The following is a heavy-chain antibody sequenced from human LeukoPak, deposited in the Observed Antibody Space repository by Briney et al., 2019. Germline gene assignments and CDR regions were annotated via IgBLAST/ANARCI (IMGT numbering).Heavy chain of an antibody. CDR2: VGIAGDI. CDR1: GFTVSSHD. J-gene: IGHJ1*01. D-gene: IGHD2-15*01. Sequence: PGGSLRLSCAASGFTVSSHDIHWVRQPTGKGLEWVSGVGIAGDIYYAGSVKGRFTISRDNAKNSLYLQMNGLRAEDTAVYYCAKDLQDNTAGYFHHWGQGTVVTVSS. V-gene: IGHV3-13*04. CDR3: AKDLQDNTAGYFHH.